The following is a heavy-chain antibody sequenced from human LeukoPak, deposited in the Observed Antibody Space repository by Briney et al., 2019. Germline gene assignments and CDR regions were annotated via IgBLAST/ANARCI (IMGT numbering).Heavy chain of an antibody. V-gene: IGHV1-24*01. J-gene: IGHJ3*02. CDR2: FDTEDGET. Sequence: ASVKVSCTVSGYTLTELSMHWVRQAPGKGLEWMGGFDTEDGETIYAQKFQGRVTMTEDTSTETAYMELSSLRSEDTAVYYCATDFIVVVPAAIQGVAFDIWGQGTMVTVSS. D-gene: IGHD2-2*01. CDR1: GYTLTELS. CDR3: ATDFIVVVPAAIQGVAFDI.